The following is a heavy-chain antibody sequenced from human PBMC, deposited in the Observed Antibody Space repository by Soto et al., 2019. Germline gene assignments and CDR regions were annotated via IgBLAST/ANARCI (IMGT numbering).Heavy chain of an antibody. CDR3: AREEPSGEGAYDY. CDR2: ISYDGSNK. CDR1: GFTFSSYA. J-gene: IGHJ4*02. Sequence: QVQLVESGGGVVQPGRSLRLSCAASGFTFSSYAMHWVRQAPGKGLEWVAVISYDGSNKYYADSVKGRFTISRDNSKNTLYLQMNSLRAEDTVVYYCAREEPSGEGAYDYWGQGTLVTVSS. D-gene: IGHD1-26*01. V-gene: IGHV3-30-3*01.